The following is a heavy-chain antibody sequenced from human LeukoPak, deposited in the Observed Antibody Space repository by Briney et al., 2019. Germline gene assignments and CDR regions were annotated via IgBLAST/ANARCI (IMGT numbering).Heavy chain of an antibody. CDR3: ARHRQWLAPFDY. Sequence: PSETLSLTCTVSGGSISSYYWSWIRQPPGKGLEWIGYIYYSGSTNYNPSLKSRVTISVDTSKNQFSLKLSSVTAADTAAYYCARHRQWLAPFDYWGQGTLVTVSS. CDR2: IYYSGST. CDR1: GGSISSYY. V-gene: IGHV4-59*08. D-gene: IGHD6-19*01. J-gene: IGHJ4*02.